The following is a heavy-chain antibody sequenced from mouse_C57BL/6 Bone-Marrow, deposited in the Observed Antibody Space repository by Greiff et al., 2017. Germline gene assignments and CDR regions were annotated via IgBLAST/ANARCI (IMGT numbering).Heavy chain of an antibody. Sequence: QVQLQQPGAELVMPGASVKLSCKASGYTFTSYWMHWVKQRPGQGLEWIGEIDPSDSYTNYNQKFKGKSTLTVAKSSSTAYMQLSSLTSEDSAVYYCARSNWAFDYWGQGTTLTVSS. CDR1: GYTFTSYW. V-gene: IGHV1-69*01. J-gene: IGHJ2*01. D-gene: IGHD4-1*01. CDR2: IDPSDSYT. CDR3: ARSNWAFDY.